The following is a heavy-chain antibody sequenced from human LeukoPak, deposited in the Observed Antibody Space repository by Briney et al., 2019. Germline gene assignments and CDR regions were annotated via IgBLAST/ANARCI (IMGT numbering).Heavy chain of an antibody. CDR2: ISGTRNFI. D-gene: IGHD2-8*01. J-gene: IGHJ4*02. V-gene: IGHV3-21*06. Sequence: PGGSLRLSCAASGFTFSRYTIHWVRRTTGRGLEWVSSISGTRNFIFYAESLKGRFTISRDNANNSVYLQMDTLRAEDTVVYYCARVINGYIDYWGQGTLVTVSS. CDR1: GFTFSRYT. CDR3: ARVINGYIDY.